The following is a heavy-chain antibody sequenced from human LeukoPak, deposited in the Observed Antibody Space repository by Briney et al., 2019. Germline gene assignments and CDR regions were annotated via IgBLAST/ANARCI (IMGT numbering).Heavy chain of an antibody. CDR3: ARDPAPDY. CDR2: IKLDGSER. Sequence: PGGSLRLSCAASGFTFSNYWMNWVRQAPGKGLEWVASIKLDGSERYYVDSVKGRFTISRDNAKNSLYLQMNSLRAEDTAVYYCARDPAPDYWGQGTLVTVSS. CDR1: GFTFSNYW. V-gene: IGHV3-7*01. J-gene: IGHJ4*02.